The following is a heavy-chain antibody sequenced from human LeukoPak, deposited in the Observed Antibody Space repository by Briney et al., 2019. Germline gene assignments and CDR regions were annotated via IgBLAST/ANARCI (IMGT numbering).Heavy chain of an antibody. D-gene: IGHD2-15*01. V-gene: IGHV3-23*01. Sequence: GGSLRLSCAASGFTFSSYDMSWVRQAPGKGLEWVSAISGSGGSTYYADSVKGRFTISRDNSKNTLYLQMNSLRAEDTAVYYCAKGTCSGGSCYRFDYWGQGTLVTVSS. J-gene: IGHJ4*02. CDR3: AKGTCSGGSCYRFDY. CDR1: GFTFSSYD. CDR2: ISGSGGST.